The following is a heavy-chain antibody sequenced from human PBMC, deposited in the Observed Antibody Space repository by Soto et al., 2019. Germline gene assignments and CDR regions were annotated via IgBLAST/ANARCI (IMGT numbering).Heavy chain of an antibody. J-gene: IGHJ6*03. D-gene: IGHD3-9*01. V-gene: IGHV1-3*01. CDR3: ASGGYILTGSPPGGYYYYMDV. CDR1: GYTFTSYA. Sequence: QVQLVQSGAEVKKPGASVKVSCKASGYTFTSYAMHWVRQAPGQRLEWMGWINAGNGNTKYSQKFQGRVTISRDTSAGTAYMELSSLRSEDTAVYYCASGGYILTGSPPGGYYYYMDVWGKGTTVTVSS. CDR2: INAGNGNT.